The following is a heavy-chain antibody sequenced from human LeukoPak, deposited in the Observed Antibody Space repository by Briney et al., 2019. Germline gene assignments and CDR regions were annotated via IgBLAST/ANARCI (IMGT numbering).Heavy chain of an antibody. CDR3: ARLPTSWSHVHY. CDR2: VYRDGAT. Sequence: GGSLRLSREVSGVDVCENFVSGVRQAPGEGLEWVSVVYRDGATFSADSVKDRFTISRDTSKNTLYLQMNSLTSADTAVYYCARLPTSWSHVHYWGQGTLVTVSS. J-gene: IGHJ4*02. D-gene: IGHD2-2*01. CDR1: GVDVCENF. V-gene: IGHV3-66*02.